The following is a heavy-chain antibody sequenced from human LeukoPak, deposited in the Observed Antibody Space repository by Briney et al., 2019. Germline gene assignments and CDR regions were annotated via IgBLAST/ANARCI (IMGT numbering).Heavy chain of an antibody. CDR3: ARDSGSSWYPINYFDY. D-gene: IGHD6-13*01. CDR2: ISYDENNE. J-gene: IGHJ4*02. Sequence: GGSLRLSCAASGFTFSDFAMHWVRQAPGKGLEWLALISYDENNEFYADSVKGRFTISRDNSKDTLYLQLNSLSVKDTAVYYCARDSGSSWYPINYFDYWGQGTLVTVSS. V-gene: IGHV3-30*01. CDR1: GFTFSDFA.